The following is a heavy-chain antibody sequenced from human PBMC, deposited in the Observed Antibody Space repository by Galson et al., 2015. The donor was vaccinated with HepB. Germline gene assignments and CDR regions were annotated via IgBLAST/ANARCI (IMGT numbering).Heavy chain of an antibody. CDR3: ARLSPPYDFWSGYGAFDI. V-gene: IGHV1-18*01. CDR1: GYTFTSYG. J-gene: IGHJ3*02. D-gene: IGHD3-3*01. Sequence: SVKVSCKASGYTFTSYGISWVRQAPGQGLEWMGWISAYNGNTNYAQKIQGRVTMTTDTSTSTAYMELRSLRSDDTAVYYCARLSPPYDFWSGYGAFDIWGQGTMVTVSS. CDR2: ISAYNGNT.